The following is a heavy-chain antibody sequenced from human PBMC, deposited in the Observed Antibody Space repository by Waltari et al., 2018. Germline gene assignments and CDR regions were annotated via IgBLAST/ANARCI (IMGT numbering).Heavy chain of an antibody. CDR1: GGSRSGSY. V-gene: IGHV4-4*07. D-gene: IGHD1-20*01. CDR2: IDTGGSH. Sequence: QVQRHESGPGLVRPSETLSLTGTVSGGSRSGSYWSWVRQPAGQGLEWIGRIDTGGSHDSNPSSSGRIALSIDPSKDQVCPNVTSATDADSAFYVCGRAPITGVARPRYYDYPIDIWGKGTSVTVYS. J-gene: IGHJ6*04. CDR3: GRAPITGVARPRYYDYPIDI.